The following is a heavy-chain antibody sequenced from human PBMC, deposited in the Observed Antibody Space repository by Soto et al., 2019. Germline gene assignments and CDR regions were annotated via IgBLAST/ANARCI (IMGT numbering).Heavy chain of an antibody. CDR1: GGIFTNYA. CDR2: FIPIFGTA. V-gene: IGHV1-69*13. J-gene: IGHJ4*02. Sequence: SVKVSCKASGGIFTNYAFSWVRQAPGQGLEWMGGFIPIFGTATYAQKFQGRVSITADESTKTIYMDLRSLRSDDTAVYYCAIISEFTYGYGLGSYFGYWGQGTPVTVSS. D-gene: IGHD3-16*01. CDR3: AIISEFTYGYGLGSYFGY.